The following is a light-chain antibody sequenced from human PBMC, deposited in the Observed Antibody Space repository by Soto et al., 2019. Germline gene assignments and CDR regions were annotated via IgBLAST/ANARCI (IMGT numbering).Light chain of an antibody. CDR1: QDISSW. J-gene: IGKJ1*01. CDR2: AAS. CDR3: QQTNSFPRT. Sequence: DIQMTQSPSSVSASVGDSVTITCRASQDISSWLAWYQQKPGKAPNLLIYAASSLQSGVPSRFSGSGSGTDFTLTINSLQPEDIATYYCQQTNSFPRTFGPGTKVEVK. V-gene: IGKV1-12*01.